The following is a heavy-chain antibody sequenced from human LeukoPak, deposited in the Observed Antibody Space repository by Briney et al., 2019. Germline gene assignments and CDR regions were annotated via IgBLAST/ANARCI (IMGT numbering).Heavy chain of an antibody. V-gene: IGHV3-30-3*01. CDR2: ISYDGGNK. J-gene: IGHJ4*02. CDR3: ATGPSRFA. CDR1: GFTFSDYN. D-gene: IGHD6-13*01. Sequence: GGSLRLSCAASGFTFSDYNLHWVRQAPGKGLEWVALISYDGGNKYYADSVKGRFTISRDNAKNTLYLQMNSLRADDTAVYYCATGPSRFARGQGTLVTVSS.